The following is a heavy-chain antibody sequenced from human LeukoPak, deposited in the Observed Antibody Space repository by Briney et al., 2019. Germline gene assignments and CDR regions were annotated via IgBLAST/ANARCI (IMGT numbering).Heavy chain of an antibody. D-gene: IGHD3-22*01. J-gene: IGHJ5*02. V-gene: IGHV4-59*12. CDR1: GGSISSYY. Sequence: SETLSLTCTVSGGSISSYYWSWIRQPPGKGLEWSGYIYYSGSTNYNPSLKRRGTISVDTSKNQLSVKLSSVTAAATATYFCARDSRYDSSGHAPWGQGSLVTVSS. CDR2: IYYSGST. CDR3: ARDSRYDSSGHAP.